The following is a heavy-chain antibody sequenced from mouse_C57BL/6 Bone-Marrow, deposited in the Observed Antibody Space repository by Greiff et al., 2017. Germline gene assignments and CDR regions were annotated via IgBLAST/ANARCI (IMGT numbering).Heavy chain of an antibody. J-gene: IGHJ4*01. CDR3: ARGDYGSSALAMDY. V-gene: IGHV14-2*01. CDR1: GFNIKDYN. CDR2: IDPEDGAT. D-gene: IGHD1-1*01. Sequence: VQLQQSGAELVKPGASVKLSCTASGFNIKDYNMHWVKQRTEQGLEWIGRIDPEDGATKYAPKFQGKATITADTSSNTAYLQLSSLTSEDTAVYYCARGDYGSSALAMDYWGQGTSVTVSS.